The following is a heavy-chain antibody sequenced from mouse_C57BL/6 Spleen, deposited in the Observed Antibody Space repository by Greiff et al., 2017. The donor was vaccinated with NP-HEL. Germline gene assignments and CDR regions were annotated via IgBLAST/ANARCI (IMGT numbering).Heavy chain of an antibody. Sequence: QVQLQQPGAELVKPGASVKMSCKASGYAFSSSWMNWVKQRPGKGLEWIGRIYPGDGDTNYNGKFKGKATLTADKSSSTAYMQLSSLTSEDSAVYFCARGQLDPFAYWGQGTLVTVSA. J-gene: IGHJ3*01. V-gene: IGHV1-82*01. D-gene: IGHD4-1*02. CDR2: IYPGDGDT. CDR3: ARGQLDPFAY. CDR1: GYAFSSSW.